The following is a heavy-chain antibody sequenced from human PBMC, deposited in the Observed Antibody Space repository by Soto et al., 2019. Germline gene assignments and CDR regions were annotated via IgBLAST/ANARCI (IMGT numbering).Heavy chain of an antibody. D-gene: IGHD6-19*01. J-gene: IGHJ4*02. V-gene: IGHV4-39*01. CDR2: ISYSGSA. Sequence: SETLSLTCTVSGGSIIINKYYWGWIRQPPGKGLEYIGSISYSGSAAYNPSLKSRVTISVDTSMDQFSLKLSSVSAPDTAVYFCARHEHNGWHDYWGQGTLVTVSS. CDR1: GGSIIINKYY. CDR3: ARHEHNGWHDY.